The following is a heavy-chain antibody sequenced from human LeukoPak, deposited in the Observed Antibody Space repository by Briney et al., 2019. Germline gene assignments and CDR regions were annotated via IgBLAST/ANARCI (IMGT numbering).Heavy chain of an antibody. CDR1: GGSISSYY. J-gene: IGHJ4*02. CDR3: ASCRRGVIPCDY. CDR2: IYYSGST. V-gene: IGHV4-59*04. D-gene: IGHD3-10*01. Sequence: PSETLSLTCTVSGGSISSYYWSWIRQPPGKGLEWIGYIYYSGSTYYNPSLKSRVTISVDTSKNQFSLKLSSVTAADTAVYYCASCRRGVIPCDYWGQGTLVTVSS.